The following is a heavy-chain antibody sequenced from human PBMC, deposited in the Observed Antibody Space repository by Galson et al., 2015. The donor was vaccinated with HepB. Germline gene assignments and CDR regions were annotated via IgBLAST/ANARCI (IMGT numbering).Heavy chain of an antibody. J-gene: IGHJ4*02. V-gene: IGHV1-46*01. CDR3: ARGETPFSFTIFGVDDPPGGLFDY. D-gene: IGHD3-3*01. Sequence: QSGAEVKKPGESLKISCKGSGYTFTSYYMHWVRQAPGQGLEWMGIINPSGGSTSYAQKFQGRVTMTRDTSTSTVYMELSSLRSEDTAVYYCARGETPFSFTIFGVDDPPGGLFDYWGQGTLVTVSS. CDR2: INPSGGST. CDR1: GYTFTSYY.